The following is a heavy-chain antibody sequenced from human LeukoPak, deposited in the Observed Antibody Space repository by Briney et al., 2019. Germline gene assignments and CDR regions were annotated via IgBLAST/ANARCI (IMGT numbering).Heavy chain of an antibody. CDR3: AKTGSIAVSLGY. CDR2: ISYDGSNK. J-gene: IGHJ4*02. V-gene: IGHV3-30*18. CDR1: GFTFSSYG. Sequence: GRSLRLSCAASGFTFSSYGMHWVRQAPGKGLEWVAVISYDGSNKYYADSVKGRFTISRDNSKNTLYLQMSSLRAEDTAVYYCAKTGSIAVSLGYWGQGTLVTVSS. D-gene: IGHD6-19*01.